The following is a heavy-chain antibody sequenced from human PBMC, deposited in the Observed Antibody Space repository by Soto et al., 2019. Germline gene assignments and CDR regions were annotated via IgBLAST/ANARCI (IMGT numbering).Heavy chain of an antibody. J-gene: IGHJ5*02. CDR1: GYTLTELS. Sequence: ASVKVSCKVSGYTLTELSMHWVRQAPGKGLEWMGGFDPEDGETIYAQKFQGRVTMTEDTSTDTAYMELSSLRSEDTAVYYCATELGYCSGGSCYGWLDPWGQGTLVTVSS. D-gene: IGHD2-15*01. CDR3: ATELGYCSGGSCYGWLDP. V-gene: IGHV1-24*01. CDR2: FDPEDGET.